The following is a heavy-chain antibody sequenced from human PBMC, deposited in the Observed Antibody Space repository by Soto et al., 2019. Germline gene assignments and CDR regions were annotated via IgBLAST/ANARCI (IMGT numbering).Heavy chain of an antibody. J-gene: IGHJ4*02. CDR1: GGSISGYY. Sequence: PSETLSLTCTVSGGSISGYYWSWIRQPPGKGLEWIGYIYSSGSTNYNPSLQSRVTISVDTSKNQFSLKLSSVTAADTAVYYCASLACSSTRCFTYFDYWGQGALVTVSS. CDR2: IYSSGST. D-gene: IGHD2-2*02. V-gene: IGHV4-59*08. CDR3: ASLACSSTRCFTYFDY.